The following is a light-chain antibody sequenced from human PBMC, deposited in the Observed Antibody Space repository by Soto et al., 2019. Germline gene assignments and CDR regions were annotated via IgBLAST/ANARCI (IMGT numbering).Light chain of an antibody. Sequence: IQLTQSPASLSASVGERVTITCRASQAIRGALAWYQQSPGEAPQLLIYDASTLESGVPSRFSGSGSGPDFTLTISSLQPEDFATFYCQQSYSIPLTFGGGTKVEIK. CDR3: QQSYSIPLT. CDR1: QAIRGA. J-gene: IGKJ4*01. CDR2: DAS. V-gene: IGKV1-13*02.